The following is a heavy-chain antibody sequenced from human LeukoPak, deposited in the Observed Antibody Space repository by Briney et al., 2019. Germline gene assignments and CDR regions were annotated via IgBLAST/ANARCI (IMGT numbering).Heavy chain of an antibody. Sequence: GGSLRLSCAASGFTFSSYGMHWVRQAPGKGLEWVAAIWYDGSNKYYADSVKGRFTISRDNSKNTLYLQMNSLRAEDTAVYYCAREDGSSSRTYFDYWGQGTLVTVSS. D-gene: IGHD6-13*01. CDR2: IWYDGSNK. CDR3: AREDGSSSRTYFDY. V-gene: IGHV3-33*01. J-gene: IGHJ4*02. CDR1: GFTFSSYG.